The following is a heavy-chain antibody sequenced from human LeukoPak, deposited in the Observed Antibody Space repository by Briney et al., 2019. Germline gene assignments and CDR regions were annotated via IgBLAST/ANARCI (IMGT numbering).Heavy chain of an antibody. CDR2: ISWNSGSI. CDR1: GFTFDDYA. CDR3: AKVAYYYHSSGPFDY. Sequence: GGSLRLSCAASGFTFDDYAMHWVRHAPGKCLEWVSGISWNSGSIGYADSVKGRFTISRDNAKNSLYLQMNSLRAEGTALYYCAKVAYYYHSSGPFDYWGQGTLVTVSS. V-gene: IGHV3-9*01. J-gene: IGHJ4*02. D-gene: IGHD3-22*01.